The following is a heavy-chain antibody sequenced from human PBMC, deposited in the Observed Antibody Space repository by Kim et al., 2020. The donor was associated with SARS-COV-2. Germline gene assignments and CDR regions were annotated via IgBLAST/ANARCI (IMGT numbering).Heavy chain of an antibody. Sequence: DDRNKYYSDSVKGRFTVSRDDSQNTLHLQMSSLRVEDTAVYYCAKGMVPDAWGQGTHVTVSS. V-gene: IGHV3-33*06. CDR2: DDRNK. J-gene: IGHJ5*02. D-gene: IGHD3-10*01. CDR3: AKGMVPDA.